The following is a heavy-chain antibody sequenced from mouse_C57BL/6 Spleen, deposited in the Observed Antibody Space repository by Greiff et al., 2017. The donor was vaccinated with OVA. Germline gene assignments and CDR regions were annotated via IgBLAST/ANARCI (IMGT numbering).Heavy chain of an antibody. CDR1: GYTFTDSY. J-gene: IGHJ3*01. CDR2: INPNNGGT. D-gene: IGHD3-2*01. Sequence: EVKLQQSGPELVKPGASVKISCKASGYTFTDSYMNWVKQSHGKSLEWIGDINPNNGGTSYNQKFKGKATLTVDKSSSTAYMELRSLTSEDSAVYYCARRDSSFAYWGQGTLVTVSA. V-gene: IGHV1-26*01. CDR3: ARRDSSFAY.